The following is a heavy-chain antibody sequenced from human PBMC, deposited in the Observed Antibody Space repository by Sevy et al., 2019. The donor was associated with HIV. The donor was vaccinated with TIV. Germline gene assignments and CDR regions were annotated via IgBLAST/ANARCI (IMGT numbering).Heavy chain of an antibody. CDR2: IWYDGSNK. D-gene: IGHD3-22*01. Sequence: GGSLRLSCAASGFTFSSYGMHWVRQAPGKGLEWVAVIWYDGSNKYYADSVKGRFTISRDNSKNTLYLQMNSLRAEDTAVYYCARVTPRDYYVSSGYYNYGMDVWGQGTTVTVSS. CDR3: ARVTPRDYYVSSGYYNYGMDV. J-gene: IGHJ6*02. CDR1: GFTFSSYG. V-gene: IGHV3-33*01.